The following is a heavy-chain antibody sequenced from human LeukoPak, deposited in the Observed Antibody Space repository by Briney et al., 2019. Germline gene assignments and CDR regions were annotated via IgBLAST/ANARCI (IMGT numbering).Heavy chain of an antibody. J-gene: IGHJ4*02. CDR2: ITSDGGGT. V-gene: IGHV3-74*01. CDR3: ARGGVTGAWDY. D-gene: IGHD1-26*01. CDR1: GFTFSNNW. Sequence: GGSLRLSCAASGFTFSNNWMHWVRQAPGKGLVWVSLITSDGGGTSYADSVKGRFTISRDNAKNTLYLQMNSLRAEDTAVYYCARGGVTGAWDYWGQGILVTLSS.